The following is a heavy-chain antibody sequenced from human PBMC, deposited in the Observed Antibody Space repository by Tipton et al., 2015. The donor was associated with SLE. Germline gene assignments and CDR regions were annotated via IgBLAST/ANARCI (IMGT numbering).Heavy chain of an antibody. V-gene: IGHV4-31*03. CDR2: SHYSGNT. Sequence: TLSLTCSVSGGSISSGGYYWSWIRQHPGKGLEWIGYSHYSGNTYYNTSLKSRVTISVDTSKNQFSLKLSSVTAADTAVYYCARGAPREKEYYYYYMDVWGKGTTVTVSS. CDR1: GGSISSGGYY. CDR3: ARGAPREKEYYYYYMDV. J-gene: IGHJ6*03.